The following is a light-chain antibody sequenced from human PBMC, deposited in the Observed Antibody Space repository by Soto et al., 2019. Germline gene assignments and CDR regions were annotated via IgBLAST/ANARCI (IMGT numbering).Light chain of an antibody. V-gene: IGLV1-51*01. J-gene: IGLJ1*01. CDR3: GTWDTSLSAYV. CDR1: SSNIGNNY. Sequence: QSVLTQPPSVSAAPGQKVTISCSGSSSNIGNNYVSWYQQLPGTAPKLLIYDNNKRPPGISDRFSGSKSGTSATLDIAGLQTGDEADYYCGTWDTSLSAYVFGPGTKV. CDR2: DNN.